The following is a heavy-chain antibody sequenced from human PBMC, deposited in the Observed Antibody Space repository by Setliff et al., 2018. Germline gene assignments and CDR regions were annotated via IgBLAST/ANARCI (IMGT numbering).Heavy chain of an antibody. CDR1: GLTLINNG. CDR2: IWHDGTNK. V-gene: IGHV3-33*01. J-gene: IGHJ4*02. CDR3: ARGFDVCGGGACYTDGPYYFDY. D-gene: IGHD2-21*02. Sequence: GGSLRLSCAASGLTLINNGFHWVRQAPGKGLEWVAIIWHDGTNKYYADSVKGRFDISRDSSKNTVYLQMNSLSAEDTAVYYCARGFDVCGGGACYTDGPYYFDYWGLGTLVTVSS.